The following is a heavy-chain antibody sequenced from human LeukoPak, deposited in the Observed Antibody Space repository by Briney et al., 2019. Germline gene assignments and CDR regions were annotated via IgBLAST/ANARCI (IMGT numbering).Heavy chain of an antibody. CDR3: AREAGGPPRGNWFDP. J-gene: IGHJ5*02. V-gene: IGHV3-23*01. Sequence: PGGSLRLSCAASGFTFSNYVMSWVRQAPGKGLEWVSAIHGSGGTTFYVDSVKGRFTISRDNSKNTVFLQMNSLRAEDRALYYCAREAGGPPRGNWFDPWGQGTLVTVSS. CDR1: GFTFSNYV. D-gene: IGHD3-16*01. CDR2: IHGSGGTT.